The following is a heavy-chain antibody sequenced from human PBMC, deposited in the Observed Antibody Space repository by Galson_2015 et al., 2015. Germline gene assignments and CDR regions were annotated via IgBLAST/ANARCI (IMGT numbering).Heavy chain of an antibody. CDR2: IYWNVVN. CDR1: GFSLSTSGVG. Sequence: PALVKPTQTLTLTCTFSGFSLSTSGVGGAGIVSPPEKPRRGLALIYWNVVNRYSPSLKSRLTITKDTSKNQVVLTMTNMDPVDTATYYCAHNGMDSRGWDPRGYFDYWGQGTLVTVSS. D-gene: IGHD6-19*01. V-gene: IGHV2-5*01. J-gene: IGHJ4*02. CDR3: AHNGMDSRGWDPRGYFDY.